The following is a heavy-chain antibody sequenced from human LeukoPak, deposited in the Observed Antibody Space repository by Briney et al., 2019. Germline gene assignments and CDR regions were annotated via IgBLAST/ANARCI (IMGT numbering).Heavy chain of an antibody. V-gene: IGHV1-2*02. Sequence: GASVKVSCKASGYTFTTYNIHWVRQAPGQGLEWMGWITPNSGGTNHAQKFQGRVTMTRDTSISTAYMELSRLRSDDTAAYSCARGRGGGYFDFWGQETLVTVSS. CDR3: ARGRGGGYFDF. J-gene: IGHJ4*02. CDR1: GYTFTTYN. CDR2: ITPNSGGT. D-gene: IGHD2-15*01.